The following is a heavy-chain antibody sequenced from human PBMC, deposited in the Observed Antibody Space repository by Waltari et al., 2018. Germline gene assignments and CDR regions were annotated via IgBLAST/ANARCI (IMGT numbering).Heavy chain of an antibody. D-gene: IGHD3-9*01. CDR3: ARSYNDIWTGYWRDPLGI. CDR2: ISPHDSDT. V-gene: IGHV5-51*03. J-gene: IGHJ3*02. Sequence: EVQLVQSGAELKKSGESLTLSCEASGYSFTSYWIAWVRQVPGRGLEWMGCISPHDSDTRYSPTFQGQVTLSVDTSINTAYLQWSSLKVSDSAMFYCARSYNDIWTGYWRDPLGIWGQGTMVTVSS. CDR1: GYSFTSYW.